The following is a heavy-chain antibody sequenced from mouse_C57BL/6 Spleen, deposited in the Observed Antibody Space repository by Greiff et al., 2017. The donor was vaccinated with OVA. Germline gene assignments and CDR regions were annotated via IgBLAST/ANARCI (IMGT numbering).Heavy chain of an antibody. V-gene: IGHV1-64*01. Sequence: QVQLQQPGAELVKPGASVKLSCKASGYTFTSYWMHWVKQRPGQGLEWIGMIHPNSGSTNYNAKFKSKATLTVDKSSSTAYMQLSSLTSEDSAVYYCATHSGSYAMDYWGQGTSVTVSS. CDR2: IHPNSGST. J-gene: IGHJ4*01. D-gene: IGHD3-2*02. CDR1: GYTFTSYW. CDR3: ATHSGSYAMDY.